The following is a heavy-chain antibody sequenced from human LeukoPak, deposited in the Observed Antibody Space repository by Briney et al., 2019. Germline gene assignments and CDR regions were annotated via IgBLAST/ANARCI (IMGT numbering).Heavy chain of an antibody. CDR2: IYYSGST. CDR1: GGSISSYY. CDR3: ARDCSGGSCYSSYYYYGMDV. J-gene: IGHJ6*04. V-gene: IGHV4-59*01. D-gene: IGHD2-15*01. Sequence: PSDTLSLTCTVSGGSISSYYWSWIRQPPGKGLEWIGYIYYSGSTNYNPSLKSRVTISVDTSKNQFSLKLSSVTAADTAVYYCARDCSGGSCYSSYYYYGMDVWGKGTTVTVSS.